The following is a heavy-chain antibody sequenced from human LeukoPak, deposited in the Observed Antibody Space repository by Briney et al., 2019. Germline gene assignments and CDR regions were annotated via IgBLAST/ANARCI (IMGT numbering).Heavy chain of an antibody. CDR3: ARRVFQQQLAFDY. V-gene: IGHV3-7*01. Sequence: GGSLRLSCAASGFTFSSYWMSWVRQAPGKGLERVANIKQDGSEKYYVDSVKGRFTISRDNAKNSLYLQMNSLRAEDTAVYYCARRVFQQQLAFDYWGQGTLVTVSS. D-gene: IGHD6-13*01. J-gene: IGHJ4*02. CDR1: GFTFSSYW. CDR2: IKQDGSEK.